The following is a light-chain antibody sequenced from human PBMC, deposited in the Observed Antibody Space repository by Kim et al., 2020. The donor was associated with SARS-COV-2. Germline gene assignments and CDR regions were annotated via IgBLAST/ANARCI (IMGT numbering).Light chain of an antibody. CDR3: NSLDSSANHRYV. V-gene: IGLV3-19*01. J-gene: IGLJ1*01. Sequence: SSELTQDPAVSVALGQAVRITCQGDSLRRFYASWYQQRPGQAPRLVIYGKNSRPSRIPDRFSGSTSGNTAVFTITGAQAEDEADYYCNSLDSSANHRYVF. CDR2: GKN. CDR1: SLRRFY.